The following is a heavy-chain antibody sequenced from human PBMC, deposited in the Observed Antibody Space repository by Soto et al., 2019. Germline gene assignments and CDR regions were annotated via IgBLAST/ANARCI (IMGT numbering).Heavy chain of an antibody. Sequence: QVQLVESGGGVVQPGRSLRLSCAASGFTFSTYGMHWVRQAPGKGLEWVAVISYDGSNKYYADSVKGRFTIYRDNSKNTLDLQMTSLRAEDTAVYYCACWARDDTFDIWGQGTMVTVSS. CDR1: GFTFSTYG. V-gene: IGHV3-30*03. CDR3: ACWARDDTFDI. J-gene: IGHJ3*02. D-gene: IGHD2-15*01. CDR2: ISYDGSNK.